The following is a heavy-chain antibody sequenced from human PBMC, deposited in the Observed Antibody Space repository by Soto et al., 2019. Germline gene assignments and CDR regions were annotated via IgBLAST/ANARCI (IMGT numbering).Heavy chain of an antibody. CDR2: ISYDGSNK. J-gene: IGHJ6*02. CDR1: GFTFSSYA. Sequence: GGSLRLSCAASGFTFSSYAMHWVRQAPGKGLEWVAVISYDGSNKYYADSVKGRFTISRDNSKNTLYLQMNSLRAEDTAVYYCARDGVVVPAAMFGPDEKYMDVWGQGTTVTVSS. CDR3: ARDGVVVPAAMFGPDEKYMDV. D-gene: IGHD2-2*01. V-gene: IGHV3-30-3*01.